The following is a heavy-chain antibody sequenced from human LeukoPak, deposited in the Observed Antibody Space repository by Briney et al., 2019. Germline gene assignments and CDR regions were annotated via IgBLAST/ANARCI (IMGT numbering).Heavy chain of an antibody. D-gene: IGHD1-1*01. J-gene: IGHJ2*01. CDR2: IGTAGDT. Sequence: GRSLRLSCAASGFTLSSYDTHWVRQVKGKGLEWVSVIGTAGDTYYPGSVKGRFTISRENVKNSLHLQMNSLRAGDTAVYYCARGDWNSYWYLDLWGRGTLVTVSS. CDR3: ARGDWNSYWYLDL. V-gene: IGHV3-13*04. CDR1: GFTLSSYD.